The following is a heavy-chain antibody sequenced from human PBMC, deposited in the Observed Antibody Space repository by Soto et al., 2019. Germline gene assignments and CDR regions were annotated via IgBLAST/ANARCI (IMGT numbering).Heavy chain of an antibody. D-gene: IGHD6-25*01. V-gene: IGHV3-9*01. CDR2: ISWNSGSI. J-gene: IGHJ6*03. CDR1: GFTFDDYA. Sequence: GGSLRLSCAASGFTFDDYAMHWVRQAPGKGLEWVSGISWNSGSIGYADSVKGRFTISRDNAKNSLYLQMNSLRAEDTALYYCAKDGRAARNYMGVWGKGTTVTVSS. CDR3: AKDGRAARNYMGV.